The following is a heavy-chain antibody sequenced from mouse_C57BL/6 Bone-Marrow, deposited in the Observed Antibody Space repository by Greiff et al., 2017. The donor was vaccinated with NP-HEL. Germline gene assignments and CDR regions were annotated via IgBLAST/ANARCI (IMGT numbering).Heavy chain of an antibody. Sequence: EVQLQQSGPELVKPGASVKMSCKASGYTFPDYNMHWVKQSHGKSLEWIGYINPNNGGTSSNQKFKGKATLTVNKSSSTAYMELRILTSEDSAVYYCAIVGNYLDWYFDVWGTGTTVTVSS. CDR1: GYTFPDYN. CDR3: AIVGNYLDWYFDV. D-gene: IGHD2-1*01. V-gene: IGHV1-22*01. J-gene: IGHJ1*03. CDR2: INPNNGGT.